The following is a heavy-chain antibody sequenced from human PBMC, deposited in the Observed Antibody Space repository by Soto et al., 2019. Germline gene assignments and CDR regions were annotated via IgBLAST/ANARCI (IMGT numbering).Heavy chain of an antibody. CDR1: GFTFSSFT. CDR2: VSHSGDTT. Sequence: GGSLRLSCAASGFTFSSFTMNWVRQAPGKGLEWVSAVSHSGDTTYYADSVKGRFTISRDKSKDTLYLQMNSLRVEDTAVYYCAKFASGSYPYYFDYWGQGTLVTVSS. J-gene: IGHJ4*02. V-gene: IGHV3-23*01. D-gene: IGHD1-26*01. CDR3: AKFASGSYPYYFDY.